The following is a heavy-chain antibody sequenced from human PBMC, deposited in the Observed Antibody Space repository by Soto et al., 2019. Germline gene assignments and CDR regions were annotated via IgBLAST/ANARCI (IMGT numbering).Heavy chain of an antibody. CDR3: TREEYCTGGTCYRYFGI. CDR1: GYTFTAYH. D-gene: IGHD2-15*01. J-gene: IGHJ2*01. Sequence: QAQLVQSGAEVKKPGASVRVSCTTSGYTFTAYHIHWLRQAPGQRLEWLGWINPDNGNTKYSQNFWGRVTITRDTSASTAHMELSSLRPEDTAIYYCTREEYCTGGTCYRYFGIWGRGTLVTVSS. CDR2: INPDNGNT. V-gene: IGHV1-3*01.